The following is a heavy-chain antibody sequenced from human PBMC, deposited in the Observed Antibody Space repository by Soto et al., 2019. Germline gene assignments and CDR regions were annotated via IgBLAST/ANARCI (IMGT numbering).Heavy chain of an antibody. V-gene: IGHV1-18*01. Sequence: QVQLVQSGAEVMKPGASVKVSCKASGYTFTSYGISWVRQAPGQGLEWMGWISAYNGNTNYAQKLQGRVTMTTDTSTSTAYMELRSLRSDDTAVYYCARDLPLSYCTNGVCYTGGEFDPWGQGTLVTVSS. CDR3: ARDLPLSYCTNGVCYTGGEFDP. CDR2: ISAYNGNT. CDR1: GYTFTSYG. J-gene: IGHJ5*02. D-gene: IGHD2-8*01.